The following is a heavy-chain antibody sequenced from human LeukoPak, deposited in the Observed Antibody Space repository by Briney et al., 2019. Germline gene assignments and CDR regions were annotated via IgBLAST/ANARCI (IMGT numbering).Heavy chain of an antibody. J-gene: IGHJ6*02. Sequence: PSETLSLTCTVSGGSISSFYWTWIRQSPGKGLEWIAYIYYRGSTNYNPSLTSRGTISVDASKNPFSLTLTSVTAADTAVYYCATRAGVSVGAEYNYFYYGLDVWGQGTTVTVSS. V-gene: IGHV4-59*01. CDR1: GGSISSFY. CDR2: IYYRGST. CDR3: ATRAGVSVGAEYNYFYYGLDV. D-gene: IGHD2/OR15-2a*01.